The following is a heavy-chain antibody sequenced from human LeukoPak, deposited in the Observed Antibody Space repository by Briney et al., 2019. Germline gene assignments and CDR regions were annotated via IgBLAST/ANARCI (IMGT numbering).Heavy chain of an antibody. CDR2: MNPNSGNT. CDR1: GYTFTSYD. Sequence: ASVKVSCKASGYTFTSYDINWVRQATGQGLEWTGWMNPNSGNTGYAQKFQGRVTMTRNTSISTAYMELSSLRSEDTAVYYCARATPIYQLLWRYYYYGMDVWGQGTTVTVSS. V-gene: IGHV1-8*01. D-gene: IGHD2-2*01. J-gene: IGHJ6*02. CDR3: ARATPIYQLLWRYYYYGMDV.